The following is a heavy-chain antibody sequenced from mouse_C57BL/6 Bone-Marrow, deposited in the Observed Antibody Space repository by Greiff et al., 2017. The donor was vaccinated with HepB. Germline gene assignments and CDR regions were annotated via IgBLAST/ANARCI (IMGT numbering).Heavy chain of an antibody. J-gene: IGHJ1*03. CDR1: GFNIKNTY. Sequence: VQLQQSVAELVRPGASVKLSCTASGFNIKNTYMHWVKQRPGQGLEWIGNINPSNGGTNYNEKFKSKATLTVDKSSSTAYMQLSSLTSEDSAVYYCARCSSGYWYFDVWGTGTTVTVSS. CDR3: ARCSSGYWYFDV. CDR2: INPSNGGT. V-gene: IGHV1-53*01. D-gene: IGHD3-2*02.